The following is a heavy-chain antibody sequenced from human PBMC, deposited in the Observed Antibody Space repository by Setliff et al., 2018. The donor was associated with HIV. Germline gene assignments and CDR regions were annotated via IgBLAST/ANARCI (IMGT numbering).Heavy chain of an antibody. Sequence: KPSETLSLTCNVSGDSISSYYWSWIRQPPGKGLEWIGYIYYSGSSIYNPSLKSRVTISVDTSKNQFSLKLCSVTAADTAVYYCARGSIGLGSYRNAYYFDFWGQGVLVTVSS. V-gene: IGHV4-59*12. CDR3: ARGSIGLGSYRNAYYFDF. CDR1: GDSISSYY. CDR2: IYYSGSS. J-gene: IGHJ4*02. D-gene: IGHD1-26*01.